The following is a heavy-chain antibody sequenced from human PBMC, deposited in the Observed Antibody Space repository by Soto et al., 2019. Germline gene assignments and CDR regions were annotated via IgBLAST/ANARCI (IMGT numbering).Heavy chain of an antibody. J-gene: IGHJ3*02. V-gene: IGHV3-23*01. CDR3: ARAIPDAFDI. CDR1: GFTFSSYA. CDR2: ISGSGGTT. Sequence: GGSLRLSCAASGFTFSSYAMSWVRQAPGKGLEWVSAISGSGGTTYYADSVKGRFTISRDNAKNSLYLQMNSLRAEDTAVYYCARAIPDAFDIWGQGTMVTVSS.